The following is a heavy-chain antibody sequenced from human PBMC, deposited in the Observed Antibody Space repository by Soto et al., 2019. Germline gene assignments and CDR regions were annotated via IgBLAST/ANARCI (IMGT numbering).Heavy chain of an antibody. V-gene: IGHV1-2*04. D-gene: IGHD5-18*01. J-gene: IGHJ6*02. CDR2: INPNSGGT. CDR3: ARGNTAMVKYYYYGMDV. CDR1: GYTFTSYY. Sequence: ASVKVSCKASGYTFTSYYIHCMRQAPGQGLEWMGGINPNSGGTNYAQKFQGWVTMTRDTSISAAYMELSRLRSDDTAVYYCARGNTAMVKYYYYGMDVWGQGTTVTVSS.